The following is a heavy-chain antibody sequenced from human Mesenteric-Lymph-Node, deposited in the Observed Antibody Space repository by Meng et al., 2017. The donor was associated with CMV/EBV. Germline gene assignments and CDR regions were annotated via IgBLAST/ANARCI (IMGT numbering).Heavy chain of an antibody. CDR3: ARGDSGPNWFDP. CDR1: GFAVINNY. V-gene: IGHV3-53*01. J-gene: IGHJ5*02. CDR2: IFSAGSA. Sequence: GGSLRLSCAGSGFAVINNYMTWVRQAPGKGLEWVSVIFSAGSAYYADSVKGRFTISRDTSANTLYLQMNNLRAEDTAVYYCARGDSGPNWFDPWGQGTLVTVS. D-gene: IGHD5-12*01.